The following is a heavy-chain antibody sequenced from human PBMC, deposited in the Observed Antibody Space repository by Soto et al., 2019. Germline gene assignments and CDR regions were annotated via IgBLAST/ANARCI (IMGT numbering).Heavy chain of an antibody. D-gene: IGHD6-19*01. CDR1: GFTFSSHA. J-gene: IGHJ4*02. V-gene: IGHV3-30-3*01. CDR2: ISNDGDRQ. Sequence: QVQLVESGGGVVQPGRSLRLSCVASGFTFSSHAMHWVRQAPGKGLEWVAVISNDGDRQYYPDSVKGRFTISRDNSKNTVYLQLNSLRTEHTAVYFCARDPKKRAVAGGTFENWGQGTLVNVSS. CDR3: ARDPKKRAVAGGTFEN.